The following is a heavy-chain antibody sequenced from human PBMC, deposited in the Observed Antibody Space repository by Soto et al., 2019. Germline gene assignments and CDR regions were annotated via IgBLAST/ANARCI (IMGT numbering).Heavy chain of an antibody. CDR3: AKVRNDYGDDDAFDI. J-gene: IGHJ3*02. V-gene: IGHV3-30*18. CDR2: ISYDGSNK. CDR1: GFTFSSYG. Sequence: GGSLRLSCAASGFTFSSYGMHWVRQAPGKGLEWVAVISYDGSNKYYADSVKGRFTISRDNSKNTLYLQMNSLRAEDTAVYYCAKVRNDYGDDDAFDIWGQGTMVTVSS. D-gene: IGHD4-17*01.